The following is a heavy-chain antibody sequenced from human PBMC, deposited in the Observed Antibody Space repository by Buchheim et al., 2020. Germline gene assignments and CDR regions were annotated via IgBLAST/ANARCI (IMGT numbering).Heavy chain of an antibody. J-gene: IGHJ5*01. CDR1: GDSITTNHW. Sequence: QVQLQESGPGLVKPSGTLSLTCAISGDSITTNHWWSWVRQSPDKGLEWIGETYHDGTTKYNPSLKSRFSISVDKFNNQFSLRLTSVTAADAAVYYCARVRPAGDLGLFDSWGQGAL. D-gene: IGHD2-2*01. CDR2: TYHDGTT. CDR3: ARVRPAGDLGLFDS. V-gene: IGHV4-4*02.